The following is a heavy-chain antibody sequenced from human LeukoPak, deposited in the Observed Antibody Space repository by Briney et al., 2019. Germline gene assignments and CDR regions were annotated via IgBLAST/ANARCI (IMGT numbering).Heavy chain of an antibody. CDR2: IYYSGST. J-gene: IGHJ1*01. CDR3: ARHTTYYDILTGCYFQH. Sequence: SETLSLTCTVSGGSISSSSYYWGWIRQPPGKGLEWIGSIYYSGSTYYNPSLKSRVTISVDMSKNQFSLKLSSVTAADTAVYYCARHTTYYDILTGCYFQHWGQGTLVTVSS. CDR1: GGSISSSSYY. D-gene: IGHD3-9*01. V-gene: IGHV4-39*01.